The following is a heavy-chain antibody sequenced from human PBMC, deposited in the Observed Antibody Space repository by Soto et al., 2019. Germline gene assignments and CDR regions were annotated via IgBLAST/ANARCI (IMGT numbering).Heavy chain of an antibody. CDR1: GFTFTSSD. CDR3: ADAPTHESSKWNSDSTYYYYAIDV. Sequence: ASVKVSCKASGFTFTSSDMQGVRQARGQRLEWIGWIVVGSGNPNYAQKFQERVTVTRDISTSTSYMELSSLRSKDTAVYYCADAPTHESSKWNSDSTYYYYAIDVWGQGTMVTVSS. CDR2: IVVGSGNP. D-gene: IGHD1-7*01. J-gene: IGHJ6*02. V-gene: IGHV1-58*02.